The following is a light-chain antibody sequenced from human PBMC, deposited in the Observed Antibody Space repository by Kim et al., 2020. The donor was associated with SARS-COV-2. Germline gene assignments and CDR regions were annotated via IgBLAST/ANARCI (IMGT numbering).Light chain of an antibody. Sequence: SASVGDRVPLTCQASQDIGKYLNWYQQKPWKAPNLLIYDASNLQTGVPSRFSGSGSETDFTFTISSLQPEDIATYYCQQFDDLPYTFGQGTKLEI. CDR3: QQFDDLPYT. CDR2: DAS. J-gene: IGKJ2*01. CDR1: QDIGKY. V-gene: IGKV1-33*01.